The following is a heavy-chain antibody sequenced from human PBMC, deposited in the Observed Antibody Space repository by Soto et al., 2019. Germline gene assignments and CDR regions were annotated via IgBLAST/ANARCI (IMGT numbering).Heavy chain of an antibody. Sequence: QLQLQESGSGLVKPSQTLSLTCAVSGGSISSGGYSWSWIRQPPGKGLEWIGYIYHSGSTYYHPSLKSRVXIXVNXSKNQFSLKLSSVTAADTAVYYCASGMTTVTTLDYWGQGTLVTVSS. D-gene: IGHD4-4*01. CDR3: ASGMTTVTTLDY. CDR2: IYHSGST. CDR1: GGSISSGGYS. J-gene: IGHJ4*02. V-gene: IGHV4-30-2*01.